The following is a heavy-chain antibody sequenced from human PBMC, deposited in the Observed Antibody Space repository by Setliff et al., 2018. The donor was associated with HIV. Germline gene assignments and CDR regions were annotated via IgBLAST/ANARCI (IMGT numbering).Heavy chain of an antibody. CDR3: ARGLYGDYGGDLNWLDP. Sequence: GASVKVSCKTSGYNFENYAINWVRQAPGQGLEWMGWINDNSGSPTYAQAFTGRFFFSVDTAVATAYLQINNLKTEDTAVYFCARGLYGDYGGDLNWLDPWGHGTRVTVSS. CDR2: INDNSGSP. CDR1: GYNFENYA. V-gene: IGHV7-4-1*02. J-gene: IGHJ5*02. D-gene: IGHD4-17*01.